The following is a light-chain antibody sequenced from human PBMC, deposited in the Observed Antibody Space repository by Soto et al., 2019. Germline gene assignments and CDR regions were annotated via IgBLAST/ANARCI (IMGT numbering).Light chain of an antibody. CDR2: NTN. J-gene: IGLJ3*02. V-gene: IGLV8-61*01. CDR3: VLYMSSGAWV. Sequence: QTVVTQEPSFSVSPVRTVTLTCGLTSGSVSTSNYPSWYQQTPGQAPRTLIYNTNTRSSGVPDRFSGSILGNKAALTITGAQADDECDYYCVLYMSSGAWVFGGGTKLTVL. CDR1: SGSVSTSNY.